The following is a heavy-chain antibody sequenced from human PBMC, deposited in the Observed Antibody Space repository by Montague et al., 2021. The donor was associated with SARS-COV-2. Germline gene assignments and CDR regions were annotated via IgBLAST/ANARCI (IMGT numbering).Heavy chain of an antibody. D-gene: IGHD2-15*01. CDR2: INPDGSRT. V-gene: IGHV3-74*03. J-gene: IGHJ6*02. CDR3: AGAPHCGGGSCFFFDYYGLDV. Sequence: SLRLSCAASGFNFSNYWWHWVRQVPGKGLVWVSRINPDGSRTTYADSVKGRFTISRDNAKNTVYLQMSGLRVEDTAVYYCAGAPHCGGGSCFFFDYYGLDVWGQGTTVSVSS. CDR1: GFNFSNYW.